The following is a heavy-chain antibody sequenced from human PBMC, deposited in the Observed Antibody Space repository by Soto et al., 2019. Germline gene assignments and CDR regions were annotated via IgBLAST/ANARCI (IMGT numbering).Heavy chain of an antibody. V-gene: IGHV4-59*01. CDR1: GGSISSYY. CDR3: ARATIPGVSYYYYYGMDV. D-gene: IGHD5-12*01. CDR2: IYYSGST. Sequence: SETLSLTCTVSGGSISSYYWSWIRQPPGKGLEWIGYIYYSGSTNYNPSLKSRVTISVDTSKNQFSLKLSSVTAADTAVYYCARATIPGVSYYYYYGMDVWGQGTTVTVSS. J-gene: IGHJ6*02.